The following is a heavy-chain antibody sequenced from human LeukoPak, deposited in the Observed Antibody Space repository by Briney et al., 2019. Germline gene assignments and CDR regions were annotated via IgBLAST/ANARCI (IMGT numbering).Heavy chain of an antibody. J-gene: IGHJ4*02. Sequence: PGGSLRLSCEASGFTFSNYAMSWVRQAPGKGLEWVSGVCGHGISIYYADSVKGRLTISRDNSKSTLYLVMNSLRAEDTAVYYCAKEDGNHRSGRYYYFDYWGQGTLVTVSS. CDR3: AKEDGNHRSGRYYYFDY. CDR2: VCGHGISI. V-gene: IGHV3-23*01. D-gene: IGHD3-10*01. CDR1: GFTFSNYA.